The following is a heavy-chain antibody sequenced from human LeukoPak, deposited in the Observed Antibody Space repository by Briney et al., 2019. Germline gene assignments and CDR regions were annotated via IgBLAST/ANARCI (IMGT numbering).Heavy chain of an antibody. CDR2: ISYDGSNK. J-gene: IGHJ4*02. CDR1: GFTFSSYG. CDR3: AKQPIAAAGSWLYYFDY. Sequence: GGSLRLSCAASGFTFSSYGMHWVRQAPGKGLEWVAVISYDGSNKYYADSVKGRFTISRDNSKNTLYLQMNSLRAEDTAVCYCAKQPIAAAGSWLYYFDYWGQGTLVTVSS. V-gene: IGHV3-30*18. D-gene: IGHD6-13*01.